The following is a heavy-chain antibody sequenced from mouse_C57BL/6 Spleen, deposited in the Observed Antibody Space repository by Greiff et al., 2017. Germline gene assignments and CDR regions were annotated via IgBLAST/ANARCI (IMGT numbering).Heavy chain of an antibody. D-gene: IGHD2-1*01. Sequence: VKQSCKASGYTFTSYWMHWVKQRPIQGLEWIGNIDPSDSETHYNQKFKDKATLTVDKSSSTAYMQISSLTSEDSAVYYCARSLYGNYVYYAMDYWGQGTSVTVSS. V-gene: IGHV1-52*01. CDR3: ARSLYGNYVYYAMDY. CDR1: GYTFTSYW. CDR2: IDPSDSET. J-gene: IGHJ4*01.